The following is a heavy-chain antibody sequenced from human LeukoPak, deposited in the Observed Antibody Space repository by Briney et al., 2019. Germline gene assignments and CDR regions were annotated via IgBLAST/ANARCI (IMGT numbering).Heavy chain of an antibody. D-gene: IGHD1-14*01. CDR1: GDSVSSNSAA. CDR3: ARGDAPGGIYYYAMDV. CDR2: TYYRSRWYN. J-gene: IGHJ6*02. Sequence: SQTLSLTFAISGDSVSSNSAAWNWVRQSPSRGLEWLGRTYYRSRWYNEYAISVKSRMKINPDTSKNQFSLQLNSVTPEDTAVYYCARGDAPGGIYYYAMDVWGQGTTVTVSS. V-gene: IGHV6-1*01.